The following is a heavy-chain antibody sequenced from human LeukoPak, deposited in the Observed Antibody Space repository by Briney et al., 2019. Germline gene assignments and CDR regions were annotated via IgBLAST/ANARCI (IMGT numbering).Heavy chain of an antibody. J-gene: IGHJ6*02. CDR3: ARDYGRSRDYGMDV. Sequence: GRSLRLSCAASGFSFSSYGMHWVRQAPGKGLEWVAVIWYDGSKKYYADSVKGRFTISRDNAKNTLYLQMNSLRVEDTAVYYCARDYGRSRDYGMDVWGPGTTVTVSS. CDR1: GFSFSSYG. D-gene: IGHD3-10*01. CDR2: IWYDGSKK. V-gene: IGHV3-33*01.